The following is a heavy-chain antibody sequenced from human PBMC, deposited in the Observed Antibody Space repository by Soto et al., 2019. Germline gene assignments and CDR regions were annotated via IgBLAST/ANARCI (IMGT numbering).Heavy chain of an antibody. CDR2: IKSKTDGGTT. D-gene: IGHD5-12*01. Sequence: GGSLRLSCAASGFTFSNAWMNWVRQAPGKGLEWVGRIKSKTDGGTTDYAAPVKGRFTISRDDSKNTLYLQMNSLKTEDTAVYYCTTDHSGHDYCLDYWGQGTLVTVSS. CDR1: GFTFSNAW. V-gene: IGHV3-15*07. J-gene: IGHJ4*02. CDR3: TTDHSGHDYCLDY.